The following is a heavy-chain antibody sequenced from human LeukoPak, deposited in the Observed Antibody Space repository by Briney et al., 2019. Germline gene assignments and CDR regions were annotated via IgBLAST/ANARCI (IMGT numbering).Heavy chain of an antibody. V-gene: IGHV3-23*01. CDR1: GFTFSNAW. J-gene: IGHJ4*02. CDR2: ISGSGGST. CDR3: AKDIVVVPAAPLFDY. Sequence: GGSLRLSCAASGFTFSNAWMSWVRQAPGKGLEWVSAISGSGGSTYYADSVKGRFTISRDNSKNTLYLQMNSLRAEDTAVYYRAKDIVVVPAAPLFDYWGQGTLVTVSS. D-gene: IGHD2-2*01.